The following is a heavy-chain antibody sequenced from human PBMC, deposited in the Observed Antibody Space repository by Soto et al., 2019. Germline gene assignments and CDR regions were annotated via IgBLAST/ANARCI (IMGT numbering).Heavy chain of an antibody. V-gene: IGHV1-3*01. CDR2: INAANGDT. D-gene: IGHD6-13*01. CDR1: GYTFTSYG. Sequence: ASVKVSCKASGYTFTSYGIHWVRQAPGQRLEWMGWINAANGDTKYSPKFQGRVTITRDTSASTAYMELSSLRSEDTAVYYCVRRHVSATGIDWFDPWGQGTLATAPQ. J-gene: IGHJ5*02. CDR3: VRRHVSATGIDWFDP.